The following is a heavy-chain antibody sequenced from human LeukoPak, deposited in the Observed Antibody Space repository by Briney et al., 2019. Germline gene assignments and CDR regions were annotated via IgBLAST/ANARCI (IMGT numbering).Heavy chain of an antibody. V-gene: IGHV3-48*03. CDR1: GFTCSSYE. CDR2: ISSSGSSI. J-gene: IGHJ4*02. CDR3: ARDNGDPRTYFDY. D-gene: IGHD4-17*01. Sequence: PGGSLRLSCAASGFTCSSYEMNWVRQAPGKGLEWISYISSSGSSIYYVDSVKGRFTISRDNAKNSLYLQMNSLRAEDTAVYYCARDNGDPRTYFDYWGQGTLVTVSS.